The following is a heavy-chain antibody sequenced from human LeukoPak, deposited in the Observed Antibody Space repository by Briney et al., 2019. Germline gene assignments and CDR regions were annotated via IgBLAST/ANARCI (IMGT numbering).Heavy chain of an antibody. D-gene: IGHD3-3*01. CDR1: GFTFGDYA. V-gene: IGHV4-34*01. Sequence: KSGGSLRLSCRASGFTFGDYAVTWVRQAPGKGLEWIGEINHSGSTNYNPSLKSRVTISVDTSKNQFSLKLSSVTAADTAVYYCASSTHDGAFDIWGQGTMVTVSS. CDR2: INHSGST. J-gene: IGHJ3*02. CDR3: ASSTHDGAFDI.